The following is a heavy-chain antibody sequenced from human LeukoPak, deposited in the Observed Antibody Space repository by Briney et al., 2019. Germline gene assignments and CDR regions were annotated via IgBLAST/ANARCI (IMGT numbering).Heavy chain of an antibody. Sequence: PGGSLRLSCAASGFPFQNYYMSWIRQASGKGLEWVSYISRDSRDTNYADSVKGRFTISRDNAKNSLYLQMNSLRVEDTAVYYCARGHYGMDVWGQGTTVIVSS. CDR3: ARGHYGMDV. V-gene: IGHV3-11*06. CDR2: ISRDSRDT. J-gene: IGHJ6*02. CDR1: GFPFQNYY.